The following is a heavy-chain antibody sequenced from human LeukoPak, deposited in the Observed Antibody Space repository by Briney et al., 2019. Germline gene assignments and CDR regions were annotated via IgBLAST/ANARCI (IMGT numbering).Heavy chain of an antibody. CDR1: GFTFSYYW. J-gene: IGHJ3*02. V-gene: IGHV3-74*03. D-gene: IGHD3-10*01. CDR2: INDDGRTT. CDR3: ARSGITMVGGASIGLLTFDI. Sequence: GGSLRLSCAASGFTFSYYWMHLVRQAPGEGMVWVSRINDDGRTTTYADSVKGRITISRDNAKNTLYLQMSSLRVEDTAVYYCARSGITMVGGASIGLLTFDIWGPGTMVTVSP.